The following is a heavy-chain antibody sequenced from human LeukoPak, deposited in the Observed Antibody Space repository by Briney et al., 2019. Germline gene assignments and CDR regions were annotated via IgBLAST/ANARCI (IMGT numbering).Heavy chain of an antibody. D-gene: IGHD3-10*01. CDR3: TTLYGSGAYY. CDR1: GFTFTNAW. J-gene: IGHJ4*02. Sequence: KTGGSLRLSCGVSGFTFTNAWMSWVRQAPGKGLEWVGQIKGNSDGGTTDYAAPVKGRFSISRDDSKNTLYLQMNSLKTEDTAVYYCTTLYGSGAYYWGQGTLVTVAS. CDR2: IKGNSDGGTT. V-gene: IGHV3-15*01.